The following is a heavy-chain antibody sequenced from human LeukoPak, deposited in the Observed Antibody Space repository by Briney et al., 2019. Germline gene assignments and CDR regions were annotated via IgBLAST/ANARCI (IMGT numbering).Heavy chain of an antibody. Sequence: SETLSLTRTVSGGSIRSDYWNWIRQPAGKGLEWIGRIYTSGSTNYNPSLKSRVTMSIDRSENQFSLKLSSVTAADTAVYYCAKAYIRSPHFDSWGQGTPVTVSS. CDR1: GGSIRSDY. D-gene: IGHD2-21*01. J-gene: IGHJ4*02. CDR2: IYTSGST. CDR3: AKAYIRSPHFDS. V-gene: IGHV4-4*07.